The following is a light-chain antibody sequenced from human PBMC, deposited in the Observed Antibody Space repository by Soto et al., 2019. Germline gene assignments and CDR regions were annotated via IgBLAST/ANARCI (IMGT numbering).Light chain of an antibody. J-gene: IGKJ1*01. CDR1: QNVNSW. Sequence: DIPMTQSPSTLSASVADRVTITCRASQNVNSWVAWYQQKPGKAPKFLIYDASNLESGVPSRFSGRGSGTEFTLTISSLQPDDFATYYCQRYNSNSRTFGQGTRV. CDR3: QRYNSNSRT. CDR2: DAS. V-gene: IGKV1-5*01.